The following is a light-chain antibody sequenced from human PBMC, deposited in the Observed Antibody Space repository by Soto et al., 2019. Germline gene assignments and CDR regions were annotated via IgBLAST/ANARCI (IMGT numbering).Light chain of an antibody. CDR1: QSIITS. J-gene: IGKJ1*01. V-gene: IGKV1-5*03. CDR2: KAS. Sequence: DIQMTQSPSTLSASVGDRVTITCRASQSIITSLAWYQQKPGKAPKLLIYKASSLQSGVPSRFSGSGSGTEFTLTISSLQHDDFATYYCQQYNSYSRTFGQGTKVDIK. CDR3: QQYNSYSRT.